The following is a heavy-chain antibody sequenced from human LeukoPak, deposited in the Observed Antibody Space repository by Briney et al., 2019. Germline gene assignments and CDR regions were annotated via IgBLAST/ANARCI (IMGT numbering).Heavy chain of an antibody. CDR1: GGSFSGYY. D-gene: IGHD1-14*01. Sequence: PSETLSLTCAVYGGSFSGYYWSWIRQPPGKGLEWIGEINHSGSTNYNPSLKSRVTISVDTSKNQFSLKLSSMTAADTAVYYCARGSPGPWGQGTLVTVSS. CDR3: ARGSPGP. V-gene: IGHV4-34*01. J-gene: IGHJ5*02. CDR2: INHSGST.